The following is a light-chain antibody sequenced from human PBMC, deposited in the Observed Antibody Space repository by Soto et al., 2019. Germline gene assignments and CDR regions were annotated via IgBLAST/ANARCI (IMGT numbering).Light chain of an antibody. V-gene: IGKV1-27*01. CDR3: QKYNSASWT. CDR2: AAS. Sequence: DIQMTQSPSSLSASVGDRVTITCRASQGISNYLAWYQQKPGKVPKLLIYAASTLQSGVPTRFSGSGSGTDLTITISSLQPEDVAVYFCQKYNSASWTFGKGPRWKSN. J-gene: IGKJ1*01. CDR1: QGISNY.